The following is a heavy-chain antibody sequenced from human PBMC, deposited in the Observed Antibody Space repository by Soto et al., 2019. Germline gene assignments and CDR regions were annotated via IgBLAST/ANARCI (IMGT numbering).Heavy chain of an antibody. CDR1: GGSFSGYY. J-gene: IGHJ3*02. CDR2: INHSGST. D-gene: IGHD3-16*01. CDR3: ARWIMITFGGVDDAVDI. Sequence: QVQLQQWGAGLLKPSETLSLTCAVYGGSFSGYYWSWIRQHPGKGLEWIGEINHSGSTNYNPSLKSRVTISVETAKNQFSLKLSSVTAADTAVYYCARWIMITFGGVDDAVDIWGQGTMVTVSS. V-gene: IGHV4-34*01.